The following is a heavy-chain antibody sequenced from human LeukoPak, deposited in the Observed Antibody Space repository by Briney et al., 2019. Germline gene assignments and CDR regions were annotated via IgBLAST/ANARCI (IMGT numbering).Heavy chain of an antibody. D-gene: IGHD5-12*01. J-gene: IGHJ4*02. CDR1: GFTISSYG. Sequence: PGGSLRLSCAASGFTISSYGMNWVRQAPRKGLEWVSVIFGSGDSTNYADSVKGRFIISRDRSKNTLYLEMHSLRADDTAVYYCAKDQKPDSGYDIDYWGQGTLVTVSS. CDR2: IFGSGDST. V-gene: IGHV3-23*01. CDR3: AKDQKPDSGYDIDY.